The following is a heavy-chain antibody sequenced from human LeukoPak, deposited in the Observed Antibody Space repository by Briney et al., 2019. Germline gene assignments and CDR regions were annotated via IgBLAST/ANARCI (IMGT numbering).Heavy chain of an antibody. J-gene: IGHJ4*02. V-gene: IGHV3-21*01. CDR1: GFTFSSYA. CDR2: ISSSSSYI. D-gene: IGHD1-26*01. CDR3: ARDPVGPTTFDY. Sequence: GGSLRLSCAASGFTFSSYAMSWVRQAPGKGLEWVSSISSSSSYIYYADSVKGRFTISRDNAKNSLYLQMNSLRAEDTAVYYCARDPVGPTTFDYWGQGTLVTVSS.